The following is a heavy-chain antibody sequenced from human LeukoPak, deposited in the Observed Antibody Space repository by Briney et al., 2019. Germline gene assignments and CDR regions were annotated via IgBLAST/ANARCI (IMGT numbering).Heavy chain of an antibody. CDR2: IYYSGST. V-gene: IGHV4-59*08. CDR1: VASISSYY. Sequence: SETLSLTCTVSVASISSYYWTWIRQPPGKGLEGIGYIYYSGSTNYNPSLKSRVTISVDTSKNQFSLKLSSVTAADTAVYYCARRPHGSGGMDVWGQGTTVTVSS. J-gene: IGHJ6*02. D-gene: IGHD3-10*01. CDR3: ARRPHGSGGMDV.